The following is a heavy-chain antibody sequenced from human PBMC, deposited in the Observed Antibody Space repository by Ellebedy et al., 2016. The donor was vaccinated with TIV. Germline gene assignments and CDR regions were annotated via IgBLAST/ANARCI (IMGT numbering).Heavy chain of an antibody. Sequence: MPSETLSLTCTVSGGSISSGGYYWNWIRQHPGKGLEWIGYIYYSGSTYYNPSLKSRVTISVDTSKNQFSLKLSSVTAADTAVYYCARDQRGWDLRHAFDIWGQGTMVTVSS. CDR3: ARDQRGWDLRHAFDI. D-gene: IGHD1-26*01. V-gene: IGHV4-31*03. CDR1: GGSISSGGYY. CDR2: IYYSGST. J-gene: IGHJ3*02.